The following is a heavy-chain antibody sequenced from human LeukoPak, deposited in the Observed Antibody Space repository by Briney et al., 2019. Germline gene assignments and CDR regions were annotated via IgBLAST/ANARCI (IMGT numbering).Heavy chain of an antibody. V-gene: IGHV3-21*01. D-gene: IGHD4-17*01. J-gene: IGHJ4*02. CDR2: ISSSSSYI. CDR1: GFTFSSYS. Sequence: PGGSLRLSCAASGFTFSSYSMNWVRQAPGKGLEWVSSISSSSSYIYYADSVKGRFTISRDNAKNSLYLQMNSLRAEDTAVYYCARGMYGDLNYFDYWGQGTLVTVSS. CDR3: ARGMYGDLNYFDY.